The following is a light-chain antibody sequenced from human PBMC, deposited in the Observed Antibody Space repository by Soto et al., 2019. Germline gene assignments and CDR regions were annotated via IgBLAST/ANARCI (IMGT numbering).Light chain of an antibody. CDR3: QRSGSAHPYI. J-gene: IGKJ2*01. V-gene: IGKV3-20*01. CDR1: QSLDSTY. CDR2: GAS. Sequence: EVVLTQSPGTLSLSPGERATLSCRASQSLDSTYLAWYQQKPGQSPRLVIYGASRRATGIPDRFSGSGSGTDFTLTIGRLEPEDFAVYYCQRSGSAHPYIFGAGTRLDIK.